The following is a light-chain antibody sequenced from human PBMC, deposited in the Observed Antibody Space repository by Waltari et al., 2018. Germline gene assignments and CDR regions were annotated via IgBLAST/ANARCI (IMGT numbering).Light chain of an antibody. V-gene: IGKV1-39*01. CDR2: AAS. CDR1: QSISSY. J-gene: IGKJ5*01. Sequence: SSLSASVGDRVTITCRASQSISSYLNWYQQKPGKAPKLLIYAASSLQSGVPSRFSGSGSGTDFTLTISSLQPEDFVTYYCQQSYSTPPITFGQGTRLEIK. CDR3: QQSYSTPPIT.